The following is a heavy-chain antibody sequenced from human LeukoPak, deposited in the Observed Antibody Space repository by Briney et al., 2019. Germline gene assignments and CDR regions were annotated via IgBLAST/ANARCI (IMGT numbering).Heavy chain of an antibody. CDR3: ARERRDYYDSSGYGTDAFAI. Sequence: GGSLRLSCAASGFTFSSYAMSWVRQAPGKGLEYVSAISSNGGSTYYANSVKGRFTISRDNSKNTLYLQMGSLRAEDMAVYDCARERRDYYDSSGYGTDAFAIWGQGTMVTVSS. D-gene: IGHD3-22*01. J-gene: IGHJ3*02. V-gene: IGHV3-64*01. CDR1: GFTFSSYA. CDR2: ISSNGGST.